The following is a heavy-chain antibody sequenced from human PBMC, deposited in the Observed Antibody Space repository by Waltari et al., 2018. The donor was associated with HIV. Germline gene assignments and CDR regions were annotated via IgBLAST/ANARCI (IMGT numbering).Heavy chain of an antibody. D-gene: IGHD5-12*01. J-gene: IGHJ4*02. CDR1: GLPFSRYG. CDR3: ARTPSDSGYDNFDY. Sequence: QVQLVESGGGVVQPGRSLRLSCAAPGLPFSRYGMHWVRQAPGKGLEWVAVIWYDGSNKYYADSVKGRFTISRDNSKNTLYLQMNSLRAEDTAVYYCARTPSDSGYDNFDYWGQGTLVTVSS. V-gene: IGHV3-33*01. CDR2: IWYDGSNK.